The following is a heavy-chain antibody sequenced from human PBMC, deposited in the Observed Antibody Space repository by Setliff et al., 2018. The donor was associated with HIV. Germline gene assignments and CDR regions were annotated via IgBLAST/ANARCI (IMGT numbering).Heavy chain of an antibody. J-gene: IGHJ6*03. CDR3: AREIQFSATTYYYYYMDD. CDR1: GGSINSDNYY. CDR2: IYYSGTT. V-gene: IGHV4-39*07. Sequence: PSETLSLTCSVSGGSINSDNYYWGWIRQAPGKGLEWIGSIYYSGTTYYNPSLRGRVTISVDRSRNQFSLKVTSVTAADTAVYYCAREIQFSATTYYYYYMDDWGRGTTVTVSS. D-gene: IGHD5-18*01.